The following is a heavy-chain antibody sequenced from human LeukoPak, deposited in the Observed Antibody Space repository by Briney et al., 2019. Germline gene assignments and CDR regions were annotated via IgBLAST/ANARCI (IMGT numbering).Heavy chain of an antibody. V-gene: IGHV1-69*05. CDR1: GGTFSSHA. CDR3: ARATKLELPSAFDI. CDR2: IIPIFGSS. J-gene: IGHJ3*02. Sequence: SVKVSCKASGGTFSSHAISWVRQAPGQGLEWMGGIIPIFGSSTYAQNFQGRVSITTDDSPSTAYMELSSLRSDDTAIYYCARATKLELPSAFDIWGQGTMVTVSS. D-gene: IGHD1-7*01.